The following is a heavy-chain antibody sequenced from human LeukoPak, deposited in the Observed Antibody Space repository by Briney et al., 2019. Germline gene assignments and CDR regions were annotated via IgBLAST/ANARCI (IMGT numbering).Heavy chain of an antibody. D-gene: IGHD6-19*01. CDR3: ASAPGYSSGWSSLAPSDY. CDR2: ISYDGSNK. J-gene: IGHJ4*02. CDR1: GFTFSSYA. Sequence: GGSLRLSCAASGFTFSSYAMHWVRQAPGKGLEWVAVISYDGSNKYYADSVKGRFTISRDNSKNTLYLQMNSLRAEDTAMYYCASAPGYSSGWSSLAPSDYWGQGTLVTVSS. V-gene: IGHV3-30*04.